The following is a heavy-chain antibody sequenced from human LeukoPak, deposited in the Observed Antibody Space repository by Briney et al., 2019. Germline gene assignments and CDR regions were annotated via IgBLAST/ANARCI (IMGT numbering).Heavy chain of an antibody. CDR3: AATGISGSYYFDY. Sequence: ASVKVSCKASGYTFTSYYMHWVRQAPGQGLEWMGWINPNSGGTNYAQKFQGRVTITADKSTSTAYMELSSLRPEDTAVYYCAATGISGSYYFDYWGQGTLVTVSS. CDR1: GYTFTSYY. V-gene: IGHV1-2*02. CDR2: INPNSGGT. D-gene: IGHD3-3*02. J-gene: IGHJ4*02.